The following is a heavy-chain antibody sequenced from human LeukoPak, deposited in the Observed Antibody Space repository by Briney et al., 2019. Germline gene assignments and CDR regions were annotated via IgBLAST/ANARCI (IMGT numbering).Heavy chain of an antibody. CDR3: AREGYYDSSGYYWIGY. Sequence: ASVKVSCKASGYTFTSYGISWVRQAPGQGLEWMGWISAYNDNTNYAQKLQGRVTMTTDTSTSTAYMELRSLRSDDTAVYYCAREGYYDSSGYYWIGYWGQGTLVTVSS. V-gene: IGHV1-18*01. CDR1: GYTFTSYG. CDR2: ISAYNDNT. D-gene: IGHD3-22*01. J-gene: IGHJ4*02.